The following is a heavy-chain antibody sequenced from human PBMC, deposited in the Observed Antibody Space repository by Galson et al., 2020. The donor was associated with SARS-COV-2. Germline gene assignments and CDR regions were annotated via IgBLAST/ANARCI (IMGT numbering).Heavy chain of an antibody. CDR1: GFTFSSYS. CDR2: ISSSSSYI. D-gene: IGHD3-10*01. Sequence: GGSLRLSCAASGFTFSSYSMNWVRQAPGKGLEWVSSISSSSSYIYYADSVKGRFTISRDNAKNSLYLQMNSLRAEDTAVYYCARASPLGGYYGSGLNGDLDYWAREPWSPSPQ. CDR3: ARASPLGGYYGSGLNGDLDY. J-gene: IGHJ4*02. V-gene: IGHV3-21*01.